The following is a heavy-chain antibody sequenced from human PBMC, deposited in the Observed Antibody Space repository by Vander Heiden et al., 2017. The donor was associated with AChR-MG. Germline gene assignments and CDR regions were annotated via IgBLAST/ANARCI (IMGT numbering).Heavy chain of an antibody. J-gene: IGHJ6*02. D-gene: IGHD5-12*01. CDR3: ARDVDHLGVYYYYYGMDV. V-gene: IGHV3-23*01. CDR2: ISGSGGST. Sequence: EVQLLESGGGLVQPGGSLRLSCAASGFTFSGHAMSWVRQAPGKGLEWVSAISGSGGSTYYADSVKGRFTISRDNSKNTLYLQMNSLRAEDTAVYYCARDVDHLGVYYYYYGMDVWGQGTTVTVSS. CDR1: GFTFSGHA.